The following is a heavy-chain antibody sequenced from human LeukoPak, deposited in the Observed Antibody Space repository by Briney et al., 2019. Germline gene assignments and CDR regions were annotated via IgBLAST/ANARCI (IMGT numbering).Heavy chain of an antibody. Sequence: GGSLRLSCAASGFTFSSYSMNWVRQAPGKGLEWVSSISSSSSYIYYADSVKGRFTISRDNAKNSLYLQMNSLRAEDTAVYHCASATYSSGWELHFDYWGQGTLVTVSS. D-gene: IGHD6-19*01. CDR3: ASATYSSGWELHFDY. CDR1: GFTFSSYS. V-gene: IGHV3-21*01. CDR2: ISSSSSYI. J-gene: IGHJ4*02.